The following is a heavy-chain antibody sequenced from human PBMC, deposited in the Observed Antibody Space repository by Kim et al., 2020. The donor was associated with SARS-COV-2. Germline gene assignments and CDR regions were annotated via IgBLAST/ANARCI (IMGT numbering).Heavy chain of an antibody. Sequence: SETLSLTCAVYGVSFSGYYWSWIRQPPGKGLEWIGEINHSGSTNYNPSLKSRVTISVDTSKNQFSLKLSSVTAADTAVYYCARVSSYYGSGSNDYWGQGT. CDR1: GVSFSGYY. V-gene: IGHV4-34*01. CDR2: INHSGST. D-gene: IGHD3-10*01. J-gene: IGHJ4*02. CDR3: ARVSSYYGSGSNDY.